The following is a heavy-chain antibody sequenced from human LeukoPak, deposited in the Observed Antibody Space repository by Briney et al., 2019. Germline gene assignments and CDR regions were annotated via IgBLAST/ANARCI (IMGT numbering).Heavy chain of an antibody. CDR3: ARAPGGDSYYFDY. V-gene: IGHV3-21*01. CDR2: ISSSSSYI. CDR1: GFTFSSYS. D-gene: IGHD2-21*02. J-gene: IGHJ4*02. Sequence: GGSLRLSXAASGFTFSSYSMNWVRQAPGKGLEWVSSISSSSSYIYYPDSVKGRFTISRDNAKKSLYLQMNSLRAEDTAVYYCARAPGGDSYYFDYWGQGTLVTVSS.